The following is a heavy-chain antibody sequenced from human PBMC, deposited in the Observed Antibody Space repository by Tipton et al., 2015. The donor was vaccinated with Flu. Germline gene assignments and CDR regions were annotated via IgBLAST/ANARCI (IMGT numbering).Heavy chain of an antibody. CDR2: IYYSGST. CDR3: ARELNYGMDV. J-gene: IGHJ6*02. CDR1: GGSISSYY. Sequence: LRLSCTVSGGSISSYYWSWIRQPPGKGLEWIGYIYYSGSTNYNPSLKSRVTLSVDTSKNQFSLKLSTVTAADSAVYYCARELNYGMDVRGQGTTVTVSS. V-gene: IGHV4-59*01.